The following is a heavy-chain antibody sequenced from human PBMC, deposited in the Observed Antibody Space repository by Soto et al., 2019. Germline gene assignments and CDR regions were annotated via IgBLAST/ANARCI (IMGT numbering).Heavy chain of an antibody. V-gene: IGHV5-51*01. CDR3: ARQLVGSTRGNFDY. CDR1: GYSFTSYW. CDR2: IYPYDSDT. D-gene: IGHD2-2*01. Sequence: EVQLVQSGAEVKKPGESLKISCKTSGYSFTSYWIGWVRQMPGKGMEWMGNIYPYDSDTKYSPSFQGQVTISADTSITTAYLQWSGLRASDTAIYFCARQLVGSTRGNFDYWGQGTLVTVSS. J-gene: IGHJ4*01.